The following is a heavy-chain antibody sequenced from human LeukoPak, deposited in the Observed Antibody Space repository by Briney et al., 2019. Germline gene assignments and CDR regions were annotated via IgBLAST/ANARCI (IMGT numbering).Heavy chain of an antibody. V-gene: IGHV4-30-2*01. D-gene: IGHD3-10*01. CDR3: ARTLWFGESSHFDY. J-gene: IGHJ4*02. CDR1: GGSISSGGYS. CDR2: IYHSGST. Sequence: SQTLSLTCAVSGGSISSGGYSWSWIRQPPGKGLEWIGYIYHSGSTYYNPSLKSRVTISVDRSKNQFSLKLSSVTAADTAVYYCARTLWFGESSHFDYWGQGTLVTVSS.